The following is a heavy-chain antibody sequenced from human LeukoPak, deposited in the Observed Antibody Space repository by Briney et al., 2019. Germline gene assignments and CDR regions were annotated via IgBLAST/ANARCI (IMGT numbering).Heavy chain of an antibody. CDR3: AREHLYYYGSGSYGGMDV. D-gene: IGHD3-10*01. Sequence: GGSLRLSCAASGFTFSSYGMHWVRQAPGKGLEWVAVIWYDGSNKYYADSVKGRFTISRDNAKNSLYLQMNSLRAEDTAVYYCAREHLYYYGSGSYGGMDVWGKGTTVTVSS. J-gene: IGHJ6*04. V-gene: IGHV3-33*01. CDR1: GFTFSSYG. CDR2: IWYDGSNK.